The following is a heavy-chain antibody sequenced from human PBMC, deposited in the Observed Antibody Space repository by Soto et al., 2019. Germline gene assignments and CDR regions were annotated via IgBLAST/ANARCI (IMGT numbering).Heavy chain of an antibody. CDR3: ARDLRGYDFWSGHGAFDI. CDR1: GGSISSYY. J-gene: IGHJ3*02. V-gene: IGHV4-59*01. Sequence: SETLSLTCTVSGGSISSYYWSWIRQPPGKGLEWIGYIYYSGSTNYNPSLKSRVTISVDTSKNQFSLKLSSVTAADTAVYYCARDLRGYDFWSGHGAFDIWGQGTMVTVSS. CDR2: IYYSGST. D-gene: IGHD3-3*01.